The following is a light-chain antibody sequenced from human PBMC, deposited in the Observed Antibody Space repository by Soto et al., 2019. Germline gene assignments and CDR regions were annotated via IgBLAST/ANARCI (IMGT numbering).Light chain of an antibody. CDR2: AAS. Sequence: DIQMTQSPSSLSASVGDRVTITCRASQGISNYLAWYQQKPGKGPKLLIYAASTLQSGLPSRFSGSGSVTDFTLTISSLQPEDVATYYCQKYNSALFTFGPGTKVDIK. V-gene: IGKV1-27*01. J-gene: IGKJ3*01. CDR1: QGISNY. CDR3: QKYNSALFT.